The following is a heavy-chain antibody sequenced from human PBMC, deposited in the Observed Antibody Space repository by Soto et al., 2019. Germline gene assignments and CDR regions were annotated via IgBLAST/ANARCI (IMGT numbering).Heavy chain of an antibody. CDR1: GASINSGGYY. Sequence: QVQLQESGPGLVKPSQTLSLTCTVSGASINSGGYYWSWIRQLPGKGLEWIGYIYFRGSTHYNPSLESRVTISLDPSQNQFSLKLSSVTAADTAVYYCASGNAWEALLAYWGQGTLVTVSS. V-gene: IGHV4-31*03. J-gene: IGHJ4*02. D-gene: IGHD1-26*01. CDR3: ASGNAWEALLAY. CDR2: IYFRGST.